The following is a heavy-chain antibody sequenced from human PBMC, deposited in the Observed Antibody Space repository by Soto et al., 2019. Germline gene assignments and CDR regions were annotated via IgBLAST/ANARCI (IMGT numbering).Heavy chain of an antibody. D-gene: IGHD6-19*01. CDR3: ARPFDTSGWYDH. Sequence: GESLKISCKGSGYSFTSYWIAWVRQMPGKGLECMGIIYPGDSDTRYSPSFEGQVTISADKSINTAYLQWSSLKASDSAMYYCARPFDTSGWYDHWGQGTLVTAPQ. V-gene: IGHV5-51*01. J-gene: IGHJ5*02. CDR1: GYSFTSYW. CDR2: IYPGDSDT.